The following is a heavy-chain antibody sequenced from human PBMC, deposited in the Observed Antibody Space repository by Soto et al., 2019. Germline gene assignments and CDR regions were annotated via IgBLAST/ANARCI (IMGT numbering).Heavy chain of an antibody. CDR1: GFTFDDYA. J-gene: IGHJ6*03. V-gene: IGHV3-9*01. CDR3: AKDASAATVTTGYYYYYMDV. Sequence: GGSLRLSCAASGFTFDDYAMHWVRQAPGKGLEWVSGISWNSGSIGYADSVKGRFTISRDNAKNSLYLQMNSLRAEDTALYYCAKDASAATVTTGYYYYYMDVWGKGTTVTVSS. CDR2: ISWNSGSI. D-gene: IGHD4-17*01.